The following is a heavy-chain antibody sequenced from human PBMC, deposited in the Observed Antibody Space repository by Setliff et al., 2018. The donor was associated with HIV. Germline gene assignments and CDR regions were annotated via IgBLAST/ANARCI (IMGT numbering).Heavy chain of an antibody. J-gene: IGHJ3*01. Sequence: SETLSLTCTVSGASITSGSFYWSWIRQHAGKGLEWIGRVYTSGTTNYNPSLKSRVTISVDTSKNQFSLKLSSVTAADTALYYCARDQADTYNYLLTGAFDFWGQGTMVTVSS. CDR2: VYTSGTT. CDR1: GASITSGSFY. V-gene: IGHV4-61*02. D-gene: IGHD1-20*01. CDR3: ARDQADTYNYLLTGAFDF.